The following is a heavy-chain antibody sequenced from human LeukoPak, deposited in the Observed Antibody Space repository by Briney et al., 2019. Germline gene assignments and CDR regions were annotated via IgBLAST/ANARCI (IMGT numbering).Heavy chain of an antibody. D-gene: IGHD2-21*02. J-gene: IGHJ4*02. Sequence: ASVKISCKVSGHTLSELPMYWVRQAPGEGLEWMGGFDPENDERIYAQKFRGRVTMTEDTSTNTAYMELSSLRSDDTAVYYCATEVTSIVPDYWGQGTLVTVSS. V-gene: IGHV1-24*01. CDR1: GHTLSELP. CDR2: FDPENDER. CDR3: ATEVTSIVPDY.